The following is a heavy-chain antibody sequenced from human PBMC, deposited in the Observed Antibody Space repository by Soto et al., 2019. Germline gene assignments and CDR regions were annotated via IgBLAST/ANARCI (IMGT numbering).Heavy chain of an antibody. CDR1: GGSLSSYF. CDR3: ARVRREFDTSGPVDY. J-gene: IGHJ4*02. CDR2: LYSGGST. D-gene: IGHD3-10*01. V-gene: IGHV4-4*07. Sequence: SEALSLTCPASGGSLSSYFRWWTRTHRGEGLERIGSLYSGGSTYYNPSLQSRVTMSVDRSRHQFSLKLNSVTAADTAVYYCARVRREFDTSGPVDYWGQGTLVTVSS.